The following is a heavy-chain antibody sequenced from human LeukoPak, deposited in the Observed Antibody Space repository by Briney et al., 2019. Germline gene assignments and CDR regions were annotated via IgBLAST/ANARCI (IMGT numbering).Heavy chain of an antibody. Sequence: PSETLSLTCAVYGGSFSGYYWSWIRQPPGKGLEWIGEINHSGSTNYHPSLKSRVTISVDTSKNQFSQKLSSVTAADTAMYYCARGTLYSGWSYYFDYWGQGSQVTVSS. J-gene: IGHJ4*02. CDR3: ARGTLYSGWSYYFDY. V-gene: IGHV4-34*01. D-gene: IGHD6-19*01. CDR2: INHSGST. CDR1: GGSFSGYY.